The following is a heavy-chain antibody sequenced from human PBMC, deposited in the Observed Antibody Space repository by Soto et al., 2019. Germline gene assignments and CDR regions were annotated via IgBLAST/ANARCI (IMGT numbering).Heavy chain of an antibody. J-gene: IGHJ4*02. V-gene: IGHV1-24*01. CDR1: GYTLTELS. CDR3: ATRAGYSYGLDY. Sequence: ASVKVSCKVSGYTLTELSMHWVRQVPGKGLEWMGGFDPEDGETIYAQKFQGRVTMTEDTSTDTAYMELSSLRSEDTAVYYCATRAGYSYGLDYWGQGTLVTVYS. CDR2: FDPEDGET. D-gene: IGHD5-18*01.